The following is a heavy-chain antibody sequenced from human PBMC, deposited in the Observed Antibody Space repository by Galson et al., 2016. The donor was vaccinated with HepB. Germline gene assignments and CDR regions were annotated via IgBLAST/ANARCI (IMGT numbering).Heavy chain of an antibody. CDR3: ARGEGSGSWLVGH. CDR1: GFTFSSYW. Sequence: SLRLSCAASGFTFSSYWMSWVRQAPGKGLEWVANIKEDGSEKHYADSVKGRFTISRDNAKNSLFLQMNSLRADDTALYYCARGEGSGSWLVGHWGQGTLVTVSS. CDR2: IKEDGSEK. D-gene: IGHD1-26*01. J-gene: IGHJ4*02. V-gene: IGHV3-7*01.